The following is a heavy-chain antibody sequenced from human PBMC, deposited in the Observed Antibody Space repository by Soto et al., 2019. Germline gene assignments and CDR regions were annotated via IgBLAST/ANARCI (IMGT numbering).Heavy chain of an antibody. CDR2: IWYDGSKT. D-gene: IGHD5-12*01. J-gene: IGHJ3*02. Sequence: QVQLVESGGGVVQPGGSLRLSCAASGFTFSSNGMHWVRQAPGKGLEWVAVIWYDGSKTYYADSVKGRFTISRDNSKNTLYLQMNSLRAEDTAVYFCARLQGGNGYQGGVLDIWGQGTMVTVSS. CDR1: GFTFSSNG. CDR3: ARLQGGNGYQGGVLDI. V-gene: IGHV3-33*01.